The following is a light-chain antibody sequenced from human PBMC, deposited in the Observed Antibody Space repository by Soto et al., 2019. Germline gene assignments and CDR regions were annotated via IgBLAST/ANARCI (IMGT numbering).Light chain of an antibody. CDR3: QQYETFPRT. J-gene: IGKJ1*01. CDR1: QNINKW. CDR2: DAS. V-gene: IGKV1-5*01. Sequence: DIQMTQSPSTLSASVGDRVVITCRASQNINKWLAWYQQKPGKAPKFLIYDASTLETGVPSRFSGSGSGTEFTLTISSLQPDDFETFYCQQYETFPRTFGQGTKVNI.